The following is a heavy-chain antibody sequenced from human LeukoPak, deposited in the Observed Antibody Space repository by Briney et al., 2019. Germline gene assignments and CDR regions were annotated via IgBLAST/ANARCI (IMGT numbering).Heavy chain of an antibody. CDR3: ARGLPPRRNYDSSGYYSCYFDY. V-gene: IGHV1-18*01. CDR1: GYTFTNYG. D-gene: IGHD3-22*01. CDR2: ISGYNGHT. J-gene: IGHJ4*02. Sequence: ASVKVSCKASGYTFTNYGITWVRQAPGQGLEWMGWISGYNGHTKYAQKFQGRVTMTTDTSTSTAYMELRSLRSDDTAVYYCARGLPPRRNYDSSGYYSCYFDYWGQGTLVTVSS.